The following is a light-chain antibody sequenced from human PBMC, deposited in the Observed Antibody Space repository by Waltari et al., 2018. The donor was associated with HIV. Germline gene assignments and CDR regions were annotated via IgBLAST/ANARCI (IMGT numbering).Light chain of an antibody. J-gene: IGLJ2*01. Sequence: QSALTQPASVSGSPGQSITISCPGTSSAVAGFNYVSWYQHHPGKAPKLMIYDVTSRPSGVSNRFSGSKSGNTASLTISGLQAEDEADYYCSSYTSSSTLVVFGGGTKLTVL. V-gene: IGLV2-14*03. CDR1: SSAVAGFNY. CDR3: SSYTSSSTLVV. CDR2: DVT.